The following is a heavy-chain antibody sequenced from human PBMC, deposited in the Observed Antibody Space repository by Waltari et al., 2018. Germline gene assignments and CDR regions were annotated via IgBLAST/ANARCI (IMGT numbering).Heavy chain of an antibody. CDR2: ISGSGGST. J-gene: IGHJ4*02. CDR1: GFTFSSYA. CDR3: AANGGSYPGYGYY. D-gene: IGHD1-26*01. Sequence: EVQLLESGGGLVQPGGSLRLSCAASGFTFSSYAMSWVRRAPGKGLELVAAISGSGGSTYYADSVKGRFTISRDNSKNTLYLQMNSLRADDTAVYYCAANGGSYPGYGYYWGQGTLVTVSS. V-gene: IGHV3-23*01.